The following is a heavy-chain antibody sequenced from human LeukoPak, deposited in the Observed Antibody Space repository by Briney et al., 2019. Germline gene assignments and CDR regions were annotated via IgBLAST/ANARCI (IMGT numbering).Heavy chain of an antibody. CDR2: IYDDGGA. J-gene: IGHJ4*02. Sequence: SETLSLTCTVSGGSISGGASYWSWIRRPAGKELEWIGRIYDDGGADYNPSLKSRVTISVDTSKSQFSLKVNSVTAADAAIYYCARSVLGIDGTFDSWGQGTLVTVSS. CDR3: ARSVLGIDGTFDS. D-gene: IGHD5/OR15-5a*01. V-gene: IGHV4-61*02. CDR1: GGSISGGASY.